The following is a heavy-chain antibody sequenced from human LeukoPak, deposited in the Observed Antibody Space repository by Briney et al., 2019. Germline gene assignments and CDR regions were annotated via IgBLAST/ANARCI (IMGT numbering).Heavy chain of an antibody. Sequence: KPGGSLRLSCAASGFTFSSYEMNWVRQAPGKGLEWVSSISSSSSKIYHADSVKGRFTISRDNAKNSLYLQMNSLRAEDTAVYYCASPRRDGYYSDYYYGMDVWGQGTTVTVSS. V-gene: IGHV3-21*01. CDR2: ISSSSSKI. J-gene: IGHJ6*02. CDR1: GFTFSSYE. CDR3: ASPRRDGYYSDYYYGMDV. D-gene: IGHD5-24*01.